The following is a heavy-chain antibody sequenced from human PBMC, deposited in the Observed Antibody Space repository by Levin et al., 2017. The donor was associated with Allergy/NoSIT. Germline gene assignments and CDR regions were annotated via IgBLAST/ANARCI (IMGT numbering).Heavy chain of an antibody. J-gene: IGHJ4*02. CDR1: GYSFTSYW. CDR2: IFPSDSDT. D-gene: IGHD4-23*01. Sequence: GGSLRLSCQASGYSFTSYWFGWVRQRPGKGLEWMGLIFPSDSDTRVSPSFQGQIIMSVDKSISTAYLQWSSLKASASATYYCARRDSDGSNSFDYWGQGTLVTVSS. V-gene: IGHV5-51*01. CDR3: ARRDSDGSNSFDY.